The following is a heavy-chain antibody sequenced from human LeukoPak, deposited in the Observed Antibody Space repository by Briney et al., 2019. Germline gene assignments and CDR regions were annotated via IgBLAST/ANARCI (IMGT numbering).Heavy chain of an antibody. CDR3: ARGVVVPAAQPPYYYYGMDA. Sequence: ASVKVSCKASGYTFTSYGISWVRQAPGQGLEWMGWISAYNGNTNYAQKLQGRVTMTTDTSTSTAYMELRSLRSDDTAVYYCARGVVVPAAQPPYYYYGMDAWGQGTTVTVSS. V-gene: IGHV1-18*01. CDR2: ISAYNGNT. CDR1: GYTFTSYG. J-gene: IGHJ6*02. D-gene: IGHD2-2*01.